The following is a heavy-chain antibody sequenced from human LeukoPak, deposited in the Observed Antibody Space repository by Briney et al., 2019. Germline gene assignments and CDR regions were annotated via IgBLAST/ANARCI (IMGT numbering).Heavy chain of an antibody. J-gene: IGHJ4*02. V-gene: IGHV3-23*01. D-gene: IGHD5-24*01. CDR1: GFNFANHA. Sequence: PGGSLRLSCAASGFNFANHAMSWVRQTPGKGLEWVSGISSGDNTYYVDSVKGRFTISRDNSKNTLFLQMNSLRAEDTAVYYCAKDFEGRLQPLDYWGQGTLVTVSS. CDR2: ISSGDNT. CDR3: AKDFEGRLQPLDY.